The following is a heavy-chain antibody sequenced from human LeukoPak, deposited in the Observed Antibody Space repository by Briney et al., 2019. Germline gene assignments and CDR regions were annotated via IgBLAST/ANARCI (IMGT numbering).Heavy chain of an antibody. CDR1: GFTFDDYG. Sequence: GGSLRLSCAASGFTFDDYGMTWVRQVPGKGLEWIAEINWIGDTTRYGDSVKGRFTISRDNAKDSLDLQINSLRVEDTAFYYCATNPPGRTYLQDWGQGTLVTVSS. CDR2: INWIGDTT. J-gene: IGHJ1*01. V-gene: IGHV3-20*04. D-gene: IGHD1-1*01. CDR3: ATNPPGRTYLQD.